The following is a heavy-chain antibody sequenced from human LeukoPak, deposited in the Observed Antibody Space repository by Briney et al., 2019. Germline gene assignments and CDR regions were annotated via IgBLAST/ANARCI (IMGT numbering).Heavy chain of an antibody. J-gene: IGHJ5*01. D-gene: IGHD2-15*01. Sequence: PGVSLRLSCAASGFTFSSYSMNWVRQAPGKGLEWVSYISSSSSTIYYADSVKGRFTISRDNAKNSLYLQMNSLRAEDTAVYYCARDYCSGGSCYPFGWFDSWGQGTLVTVSS. CDR1: GFTFSSYS. V-gene: IGHV3-48*01. CDR3: ARDYCSGGSCYPFGWFDS. CDR2: ISSSSSTI.